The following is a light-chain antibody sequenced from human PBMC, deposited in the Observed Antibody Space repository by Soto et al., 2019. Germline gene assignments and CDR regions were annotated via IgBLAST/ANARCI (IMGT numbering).Light chain of an antibody. Sequence: DIQMTQSPSSVSASVGDRVTITCRASQGISSWLAWYQQKPGKAPKLLIYAASSRATGIPHRFSGSGSGTDFTLTINRLEPEDCGMYYSQHFGDSPPYTFGQGTRLEIK. CDR1: QGISSW. CDR3: QHFGDSPPYT. CDR2: AAS. V-gene: IGKV1-12*01. J-gene: IGKJ2*01.